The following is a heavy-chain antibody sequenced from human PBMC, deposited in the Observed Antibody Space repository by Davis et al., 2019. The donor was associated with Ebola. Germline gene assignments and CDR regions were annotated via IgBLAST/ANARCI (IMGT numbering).Heavy chain of an antibody. CDR1: GGSISSYY. CDR2: IYYSGST. V-gene: IGHV4-59*01. J-gene: IGHJ4*02. CDR3: ARGTSGAEH. Sequence: SETLSLTCTVSGGSISSYYWSWIRQPPGKGLEWIGSIYYSGSTNYNPSLKSRVTISVDTSKNQFSLKLRSVTAADPAVYYCARGTSGAEHWGQGTLATVSS. D-gene: IGHD7-27*01.